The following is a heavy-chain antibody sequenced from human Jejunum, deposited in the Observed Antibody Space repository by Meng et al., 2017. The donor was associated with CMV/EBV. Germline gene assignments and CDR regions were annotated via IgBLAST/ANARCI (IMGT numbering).Heavy chain of an antibody. CDR1: GFSFSTYG. V-gene: IGHV3-30*02. CDR2: TAYDGSDK. J-gene: IGHJ4*02. CDR3: TKEGGNHY. D-gene: IGHD4-23*01. Sequence: LRLSCAGSGFSFSTYGMHWVRQAPGKELEWVAFTAYDGSDKYYAESVKGRFTISRDNSKNTLYLEMNNLRAEDTAVYYCTKEGGNHYWGQGTLVTVSS.